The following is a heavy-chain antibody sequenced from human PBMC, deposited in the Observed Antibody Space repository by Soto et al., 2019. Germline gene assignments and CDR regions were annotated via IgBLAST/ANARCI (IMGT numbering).Heavy chain of an antibody. V-gene: IGHV4-59*01. J-gene: IGHJ4*02. D-gene: IGHD1-26*01. CDR3: ARRYGGNFDY. CDR2: IYYSGST. CDR1: GGSIRSYN. Sequence: SETLSLTCTVSGGSIRSYNWSWIRQPPGKGLEWIGYIYYSGSTNYNPSLKSRVTISVDTSKNQFSLKLSSVTAADTAVYYCARRYGGNFDYWGQGTLVTV.